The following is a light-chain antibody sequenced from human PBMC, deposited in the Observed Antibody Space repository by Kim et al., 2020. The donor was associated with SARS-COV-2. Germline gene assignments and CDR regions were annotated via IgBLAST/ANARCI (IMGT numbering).Light chain of an antibody. Sequence: NFMLTQPQSVSESPGKTITISCTRSSGSIASGYVQWYQQRPGSAPTTVIYEDNKRPSGVPYRFSGSIDSSSNSASLIISGLEADDEADYYCQTYVSSSRLFGGGTKVTV. CDR3: QTYVSSSRL. CDR1: SGSIASGY. V-gene: IGLV6-57*04. CDR2: EDN. J-gene: IGLJ3*02.